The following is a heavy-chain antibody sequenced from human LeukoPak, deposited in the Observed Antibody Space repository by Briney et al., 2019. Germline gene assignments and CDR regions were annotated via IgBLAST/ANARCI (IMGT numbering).Heavy chain of an antibody. V-gene: IGHV1-18*01. Sequence: ASVRVSCKAFGYTFSSYDMSWVRQAPGQGLEWVGWISTKNVDTNYARSLQGRVTLTTDTSTNTAYMELRNLRSEDTAVYYCARRNATVVPGNDFWGQGTLVTVPS. D-gene: IGHD3-22*01. J-gene: IGHJ4*02. CDR2: ISTKNVDT. CDR3: ARRNATVVPGNDF. CDR1: GYTFSSYD.